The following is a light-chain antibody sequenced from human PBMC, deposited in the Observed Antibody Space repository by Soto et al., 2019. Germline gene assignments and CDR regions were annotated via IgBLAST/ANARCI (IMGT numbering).Light chain of an antibody. CDR3: QQCGSSPPT. Sequence: EIVLTQSPGTLSLSPGERATLSCRASQSVSSRCLAWYQRKHGHAPRLLIYDASSRPTGIPYRFSGSGSGTDFTLTISRLEPEDFAVYYCQQCGSSPPTFGVGTKVEIK. J-gene: IGKJ4*01. V-gene: IGKV3-20*01. CDR1: QSVSSRC. CDR2: DAS.